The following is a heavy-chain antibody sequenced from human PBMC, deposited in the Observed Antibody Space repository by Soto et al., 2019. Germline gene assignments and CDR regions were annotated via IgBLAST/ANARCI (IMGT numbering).Heavy chain of an antibody. Sequence: QVQLVQSGAEVKKTGSSVKVSCKASGGSFMSQATSWVRQAPGQGPEWMGGIIPFSGTVTYTQRFQGRLTLTADEPTKKAYMELSSLRSEDTAVYYCARGSYDSYAGFFGMDVWGQGTTVTVS. CDR3: ARGSYDSYAGFFGMDV. J-gene: IGHJ6*02. V-gene: IGHV1-69*01. CDR2: IIPFSGTV. CDR1: GGSFMSQA. D-gene: IGHD3-10*01.